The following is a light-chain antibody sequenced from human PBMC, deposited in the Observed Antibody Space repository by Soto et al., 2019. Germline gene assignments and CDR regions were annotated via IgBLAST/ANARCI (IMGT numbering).Light chain of an antibody. V-gene: IGLV1-51*01. CDR2: DNN. J-gene: IGLJ1*01. Sequence: QSVLTQPPSVSAAPGQKVTISCSGSGSNIGNNFVSWYQQLPGTAPKLLIYDNNKGPSGIPDRFSASKSGTSATLGITGLQTGDEADYYCGTWDTSLSAGVFGTGTKLTVL. CDR1: GSNIGNNF. CDR3: GTWDTSLSAGV.